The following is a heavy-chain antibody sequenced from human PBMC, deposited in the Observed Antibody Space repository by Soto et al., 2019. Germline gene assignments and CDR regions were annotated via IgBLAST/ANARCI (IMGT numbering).Heavy chain of an antibody. J-gene: IGHJ5*02. D-gene: IGHD5-12*01. CDR1: AFSFNTYW. V-gene: IGHV3-74*01. CDR3: TTVATNSYNWLDP. CDR2: INSDGTKT. Sequence: GSLRLSCAASAFSFNTYWMHWVRLAPGKGLVWVSRINSDGTKTTYADSVKGRFTISRDNAKNTVYLQMNSLRAEDTAVYYCTTVATNSYNWLDPWGQGTLVTVSS.